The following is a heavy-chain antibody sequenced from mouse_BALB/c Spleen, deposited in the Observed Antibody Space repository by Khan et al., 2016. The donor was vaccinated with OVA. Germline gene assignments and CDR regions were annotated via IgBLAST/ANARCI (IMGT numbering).Heavy chain of an antibody. Sequence: EVELVESGGGLVKPGGSLKLSCAASGFTFSAYYMFWVRQTPEKRLEWVATISDDGSYTYYPDSVRGRFIISRDNAKSDLYLQMSSLQSDATAMPYCVRAAYCRYGLDYWGQGTTLTVSS. D-gene: IGHD1-1*01. CDR1: GFTFSAYY. V-gene: IGHV5-4*02. CDR3: VRAAYCRYGLDY. CDR2: ISDDGSYT. J-gene: IGHJ2*01.